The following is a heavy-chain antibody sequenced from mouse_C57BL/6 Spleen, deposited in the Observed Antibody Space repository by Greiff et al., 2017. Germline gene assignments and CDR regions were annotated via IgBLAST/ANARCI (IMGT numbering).Heavy chain of an antibody. CDR1: GYTFTSYW. CDR3: ARGLSY. V-gene: IGHV1-50*01. D-gene: IGHD2-2*01. CDR2: IDPSDSYT. Sequence: VQLQQPGAELVKPGASVKLSCKASGYTFTSYWMQWVKQRPGQGLEWIGVIDPSDSYTNYNQKFKGKATLTVDTSSSTAYMQLSSLTSEDAAVYYCARGLSYWGQGTTLTVAS. J-gene: IGHJ2*01.